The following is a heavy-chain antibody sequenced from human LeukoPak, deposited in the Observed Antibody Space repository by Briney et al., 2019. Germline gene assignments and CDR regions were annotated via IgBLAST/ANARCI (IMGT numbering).Heavy chain of an antibody. Sequence: ASVKVSCKASGYTFTGYYMHWVRQAPGQGLEWMGWINPNSGGTNYAQKFQGRVTMTRDTSISTAYMELSRLRSDDTAVYYCARSVYSSSWLDYWGQGTLVTVSS. CDR1: GYTFTGYY. V-gene: IGHV1-2*02. CDR2: INPNSGGT. J-gene: IGHJ4*02. CDR3: ARSVYSSSWLDY. D-gene: IGHD6-13*01.